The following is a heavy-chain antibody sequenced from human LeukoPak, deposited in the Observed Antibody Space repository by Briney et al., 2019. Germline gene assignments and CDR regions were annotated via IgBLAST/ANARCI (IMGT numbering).Heavy chain of an antibody. Sequence: PGGSLRLSCAASGFTFSSYAMSWVRQAPGKGLEWVSVISGSGGSTYYADSVKGRFTISRDNSKNTLSLQMNSLRAEDTAVYYCAKRPGGAYYYYYMDVWGKGTTVTVSS. CDR3: AKRPGGAYYYYYMDV. V-gene: IGHV3-23*01. CDR2: ISGSGGST. D-gene: IGHD1-26*01. CDR1: GFTFSSYA. J-gene: IGHJ6*03.